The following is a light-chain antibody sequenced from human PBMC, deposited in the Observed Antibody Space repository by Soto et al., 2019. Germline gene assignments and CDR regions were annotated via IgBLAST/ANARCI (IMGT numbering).Light chain of an antibody. CDR1: SSDIGDYNY. Sequence: SALTQPPSASGSPGHSVTFSCTGTSSDIGDYNYVSWYQQHPGKAPKLMIYEVTKRPSGVPDRFSGSKSGNTASLTVSGLQADDEADYYCSSYAGNNNYVFGTGTKVTVL. V-gene: IGLV2-8*01. CDR3: SSYAGNNNYV. CDR2: EVT. J-gene: IGLJ1*01.